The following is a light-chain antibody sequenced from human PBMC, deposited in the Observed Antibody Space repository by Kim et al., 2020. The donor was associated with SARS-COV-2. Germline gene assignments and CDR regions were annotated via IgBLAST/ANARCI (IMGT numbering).Light chain of an antibody. V-gene: IGKV3-15*01. CDR2: SAS. CDR3: QQYNNWPYT. Sequence: EIVMTQSPVTLSVSPGERATLSCRASQSVSSNLAWYQQKPGQAPRLLIYSASTRPTGIPARFSGSGSGTEFTLTISSLQSEDFALYYCQQYNNWPYTFGQGTKLEI. CDR1: QSVSSN. J-gene: IGKJ2*01.